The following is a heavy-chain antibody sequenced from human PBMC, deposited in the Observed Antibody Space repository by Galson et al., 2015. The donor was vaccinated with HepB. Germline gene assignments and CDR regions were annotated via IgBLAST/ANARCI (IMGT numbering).Heavy chain of an antibody. V-gene: IGHV5-10-1*01. CDR3: ASRQYYYGSGTYYNVSDY. D-gene: IGHD3-10*01. CDR2: IDPSDSYT. CDR1: GYSFTTYW. Sequence: QSGAEVKKPGESLRISCKGSGYSFTTYWISWVRQMPGKGLERMGRIDPSDSYTNYSPSFPGHVTISADKSISTAYLQWSSLKASDTAMYYCASRQYYYGSGTYYNVSDYWGQGTLVTVSS. J-gene: IGHJ4*02.